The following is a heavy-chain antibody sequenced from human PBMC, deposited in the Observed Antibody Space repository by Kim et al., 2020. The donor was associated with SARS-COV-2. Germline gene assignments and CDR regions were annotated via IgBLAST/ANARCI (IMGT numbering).Heavy chain of an antibody. J-gene: IGHJ5*02. Sequence: GGSLRLSCAASGFTFRTYSMNWVRQAPGKGLEWVSSITSTSDYIFYADSVKGRFTISRDNAKNSLFLQMNSLRAEDTAVYYCARGGGQWPGGTTWGQGTLVTVSS. CDR2: ITSTSDYI. D-gene: IGHD6-19*01. CDR3: ARGGGQWPGGTT. V-gene: IGHV3-21*04. CDR1: GFTFRTYS.